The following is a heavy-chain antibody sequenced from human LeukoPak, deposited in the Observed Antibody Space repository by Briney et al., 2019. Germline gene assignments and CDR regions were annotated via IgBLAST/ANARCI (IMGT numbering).Heavy chain of an antibody. CDR3: ARDRATTVAKSFAFDI. J-gene: IGHJ3*02. D-gene: IGHD4-17*01. V-gene: IGHV1-24*01. Sequence: ASVKVSCKVSGYTLTELPMHWVRQFPGKGLEWMGGFDPEDGYTMYAQKFQGRISMTEDTSTNTAYLDVGSLRSEGTAVYYCARDRATTVAKSFAFDIWGQGTMVTVSS. CDR1: GYTLTELP. CDR2: FDPEDGYT.